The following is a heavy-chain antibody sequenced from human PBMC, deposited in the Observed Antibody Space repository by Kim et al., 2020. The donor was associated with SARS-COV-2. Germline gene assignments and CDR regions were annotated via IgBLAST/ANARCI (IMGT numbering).Heavy chain of an antibody. V-gene: IGHV3-48*03. CDR2: IIGSGTTI. J-gene: IGHJ4*02. Sequence: GGFLRLSCTASGFTFSSYEMNWVSQAPGKGLAWVSSIIGSGTTIYYADSVRGRFTIARANDKNSLFLQMNSLRAEDTAVYYCARGPNYSPFDYWGQGTLV. CDR3: ARGPNYSPFDY. D-gene: IGHD4-4*01. CDR1: GFTFSSYE.